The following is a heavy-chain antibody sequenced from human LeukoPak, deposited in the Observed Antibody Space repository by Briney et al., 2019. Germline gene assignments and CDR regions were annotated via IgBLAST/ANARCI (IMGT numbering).Heavy chain of an antibody. D-gene: IGHD3-10*01. CDR1: GYSISSGYY. CDR3: AKDLNYYASGTLFGY. J-gene: IGHJ4*02. Sequence: SETLSLTCTVSGYSISSGYYWGWIRQPPGKGLEWIGNIYHSGSTYYNPSLKSRVTISVDTSKNQFSLKMRFVTAADTAVYYCAKDLNYYASGTLFGYWGQGTLVTVSS. CDR2: IYHSGST. V-gene: IGHV4-38-2*02.